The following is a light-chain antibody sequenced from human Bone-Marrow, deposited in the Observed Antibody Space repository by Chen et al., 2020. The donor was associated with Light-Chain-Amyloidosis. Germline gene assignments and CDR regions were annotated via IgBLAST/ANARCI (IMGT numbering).Light chain of an antibody. V-gene: IGKV3-20*01. J-gene: IGKJ4*01. CDR2: GSS. Sequence: EIVLTQSPGTLSVAAGEGGNLSCRASQTISSNYLTWYHQKFGHAHRLLIYGSSSRATGIPDRFTVSGSGTDFTLTINRLEPEDFAMYYCQQYGTAPLTFGAGTKVEIK. CDR3: QQYGTAPLT. CDR1: QTISSNY.